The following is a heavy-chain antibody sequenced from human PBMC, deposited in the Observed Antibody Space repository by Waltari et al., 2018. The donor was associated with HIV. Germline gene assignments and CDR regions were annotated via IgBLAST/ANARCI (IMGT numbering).Heavy chain of an antibody. D-gene: IGHD3-10*01. V-gene: IGHV3-48*01. CDR2: ISSSSSTI. CDR1: GFTFSSYS. CDR3: ARDLRDIGLWFGRQNYYPNYYGMDV. J-gene: IGHJ6*02. Sequence: EVQLVESGGGLVQPGGSLRLSCAASGFTFSSYSMNWVRQAPGKGLEWVSYISSSSSTIYYADSVKGRFTISRDNAKNSLYLQMNSLRAEDTAVYYCARDLRDIGLWFGRQNYYPNYYGMDVWGQGTTVTVSS.